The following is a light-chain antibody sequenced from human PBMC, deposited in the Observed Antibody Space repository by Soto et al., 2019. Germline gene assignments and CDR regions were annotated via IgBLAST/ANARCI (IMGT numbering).Light chain of an antibody. CDR2: VAS. CDR3: QKYSSAIT. CDR1: QSISRF. V-gene: IGKV1-27*01. J-gene: IGKJ5*01. Sequence: DIQMTQSPASLSPSPGDRATITCRASQSISRFVSCYQQKPGKVPRLLISVASSLPSGVPSRFSGSGSGTDFTLTISSLQPEDVATYYCQKYSSAITFGQGTRLEIK.